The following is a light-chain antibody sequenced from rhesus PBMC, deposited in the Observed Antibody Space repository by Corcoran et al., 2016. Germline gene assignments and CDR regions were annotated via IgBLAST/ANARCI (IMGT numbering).Light chain of an antibody. CDR3: QQYYGSPLT. Sequence: DIVMTQSPDSLAVSLGERVTINCKSSQSLLYDSNNKNYLAWYQQKPGQAPKLLFYWASTRESGFPNRCRGHGSGTDFTLTISGLQAEDVAVYYCQQYYGSPLTFGGGTKVEIK. V-gene: IGKV4-1*01. J-gene: IGKJ4*01. CDR1: QSLLYDSNNKNY. CDR2: WAS.